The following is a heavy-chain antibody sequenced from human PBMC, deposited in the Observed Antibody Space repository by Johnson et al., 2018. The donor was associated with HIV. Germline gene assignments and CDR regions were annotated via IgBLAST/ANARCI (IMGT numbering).Heavy chain of an antibody. Sequence: VQLVESGGALVKPGGSLRLSCAASGFTFSDYYMTWVRQAPGKGLEWISYISNSGTATYYGTSVKGRFTIPRDNSKTSLYLKMNRLRAEDTAVYSCARGRGALDIWGQGSMVTVPS. CDR3: ARGRGALDI. V-gene: IGHV3-11*01. D-gene: IGHD3-16*01. CDR2: ISNSGTAT. CDR1: GFTFSDYY. J-gene: IGHJ3*02.